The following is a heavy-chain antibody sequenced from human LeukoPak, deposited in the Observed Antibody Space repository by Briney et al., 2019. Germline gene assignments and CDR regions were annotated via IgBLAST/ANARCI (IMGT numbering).Heavy chain of an antibody. Sequence: KAAETLPLTCTVSGGSISSSSYYWGWIRQPPGKGLEWIGRIYYSGGTYYTPSLQSRVTISVDTSKNQFSLKLRSVTAADTAVYYCARRLIVVAPAANKITGNNWFDPWGQGTLVTVSS. CDR1: GGSISSSSYY. CDR2: IYYSGGT. J-gene: IGHJ5*02. D-gene: IGHD2-2*01. CDR3: ARRLIVVAPAANKITGNNWFDP. V-gene: IGHV4-39*01.